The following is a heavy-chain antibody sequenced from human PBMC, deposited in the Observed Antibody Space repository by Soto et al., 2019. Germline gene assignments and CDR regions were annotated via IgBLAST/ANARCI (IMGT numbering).Heavy chain of an antibody. Sequence: GGSLRLSCTASGFTFTNYWMSWVRQAPGKGLEWVANIKPDGSENYFVDSVKGRFTISRDNAKNAVFLQMDSLRVEDTDVYYCARGGTISGVFNRYYYYYYMAAWGKGTTVTVS. D-gene: IGHD3-3*01. CDR3: ARGGTISGVFNRYYYYYYMAA. J-gene: IGHJ6*03. V-gene: IGHV3-7*01. CDR1: GFTFTNYW. CDR2: IKPDGSEN.